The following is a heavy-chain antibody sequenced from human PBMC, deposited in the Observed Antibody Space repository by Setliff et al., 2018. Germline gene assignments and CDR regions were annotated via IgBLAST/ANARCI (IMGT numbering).Heavy chain of an antibody. V-gene: IGHV4-31*03. Sequence: SETLSLTCTVSGGSISSGGYYWSWIRQPPGKGLEWIGEINHSGSTTYNPSLKSRVTISMDTSKNQFSLKVSSVTAADTAVYYCARSFSRREKFLLDYWGQGALVTVSS. J-gene: IGHJ4*02. CDR3: ARSFSRREKFLLDY. CDR2: INHSGST. CDR1: GGSISSGGYY.